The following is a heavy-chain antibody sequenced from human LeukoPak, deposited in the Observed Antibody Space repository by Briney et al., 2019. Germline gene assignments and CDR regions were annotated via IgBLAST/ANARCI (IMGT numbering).Heavy chain of an antibody. CDR2: IIPIFGTA. J-gene: IGHJ4*02. Sequence: SVKVSCKASGYTFTSYYMHWVRQAPGQGLEWMGRIIPIFGTANYAQKFQGRVTITTDESTSTAYMELSSLRSEDTAVYYCARDKIRRDGYNPDYWGQGTLVTVSS. CDR1: GYTFTSYY. D-gene: IGHD5-24*01. V-gene: IGHV1-69*05. CDR3: ARDKIRRDGYNPDY.